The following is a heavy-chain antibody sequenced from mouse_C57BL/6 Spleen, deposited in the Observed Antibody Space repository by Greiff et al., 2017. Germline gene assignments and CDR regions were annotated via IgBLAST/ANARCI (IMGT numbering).Heavy chain of an antibody. Sequence: VQLQQSGAELMKPGASVKLSCKATGYTFTGYWLEWVKQRPGHGLEWIGEILPGSGSTNYNENLKGKATFTADTSSNTAYMQLSSLTTEYSAIYYCARSPGYYARDYWGQGTSVTVSS. J-gene: IGHJ4*01. CDR1: GYTFTGYW. V-gene: IGHV1-9*01. CDR2: ILPGSGST. CDR3: ARSPGYYARDY.